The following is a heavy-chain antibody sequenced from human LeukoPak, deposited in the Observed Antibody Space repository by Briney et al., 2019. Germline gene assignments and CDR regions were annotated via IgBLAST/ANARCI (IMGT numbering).Heavy chain of an antibody. J-gene: IGHJ5*02. Sequence: PGGSLRLSCAASGFTFSSHWMTWVRQAPGKGLEWVSAISGGSTFYADSVKGRFTISRDNSKNTLYLQIDSLRAEDTAVYYCAKVPAVAGKKNWFDPWGLGTLVTVSS. CDR2: ISGGST. V-gene: IGHV3-23*01. CDR3: AKVPAVAGKKNWFDP. CDR1: GFTFSSHW. D-gene: IGHD6-19*01.